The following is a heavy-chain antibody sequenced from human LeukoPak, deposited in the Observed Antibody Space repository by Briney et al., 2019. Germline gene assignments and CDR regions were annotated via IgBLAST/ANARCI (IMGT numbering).Heavy chain of an antibody. Sequence: SQTLSLTCTVSGGSISSGNYYWSWIRQPAGKGLEWIGRIYTSGSTNYNPSLKSRVTISVDTSKNQFSLKLSSVTAADTAVYYCARDRWSRVHDYWGQGTLVTVSS. J-gene: IGHJ4*02. D-gene: IGHD4-23*01. CDR1: GGSISSGNYY. CDR3: ARDRWSRVHDY. CDR2: IYTSGST. V-gene: IGHV4-61*02.